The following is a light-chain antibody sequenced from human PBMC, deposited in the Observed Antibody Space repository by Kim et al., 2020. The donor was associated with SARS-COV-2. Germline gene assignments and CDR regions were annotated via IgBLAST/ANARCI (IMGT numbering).Light chain of an antibody. V-gene: IGLV4-69*01. CDR3: QTWGSGIRV. CDR2: VNSDGSH. CDR1: SGHSSYA. J-gene: IGLJ3*02. Sequence: QLVLTQSPSASASLGASVKLTCTLSSGHSSYAIAWHQQQPEKGPRYLMKVNSDGSHSKGDGLPDRFSGSSSGAERYLTISSLQSEDEADYYCQTWGSGIRVFGGGTKVTVL.